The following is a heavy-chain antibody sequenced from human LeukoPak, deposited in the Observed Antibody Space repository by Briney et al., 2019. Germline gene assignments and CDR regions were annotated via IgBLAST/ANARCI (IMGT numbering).Heavy chain of an antibody. CDR2: IIPILGIA. CDR1: GGTFSSYA. D-gene: IGHD3-22*01. J-gene: IGHJ4*02. V-gene: IGHV1-69*04. Sequence: SVKVSCKASGGTFSSYAISWVRQAPGQGLEWMGRIIPILGIANYAQKFQGRVTITAGKSTSTAYMELSSLRSEDTAVYYCARGVPRLGSSGYHYYFDYWGQGTLVTVSS. CDR3: ARGVPRLGSSGYHYYFDY.